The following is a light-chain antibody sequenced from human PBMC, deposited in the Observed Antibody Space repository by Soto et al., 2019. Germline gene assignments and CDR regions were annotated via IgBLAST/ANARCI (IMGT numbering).Light chain of an antibody. CDR1: QGISKY. CDR2: VTS. J-gene: IGKJ4*01. Sequence: DIPMTQSPSSLSASVGDRVTITCRASQGISKYLAWYQQKPGKSPRLLVYVTSSLQPGAPSRFSGSGSGTDFPITISSLQPEDVATYYCQRHNSAPLFGGGTKVEIK. V-gene: IGKV1-27*01. CDR3: QRHNSAPL.